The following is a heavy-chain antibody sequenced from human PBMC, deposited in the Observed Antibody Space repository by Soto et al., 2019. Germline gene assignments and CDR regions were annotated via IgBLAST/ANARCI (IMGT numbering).Heavy chain of an antibody. D-gene: IGHD1-1*01. Sequence: EGQLVESGGGLVKPGGSLRLSCQVSGFTFRSYWMTWVRRAPGKGLEWVANINLDGSEKYYVDAVKGRFTISRDNAKNSLHLDLRDWRANDTAVYYCARGAMAGNEVPGDWGQGTLVTVSS. CDR1: GFTFRSYW. CDR2: INLDGSEK. V-gene: IGHV3-7*04. CDR3: ARGAMAGNEVPGD. J-gene: IGHJ1*01.